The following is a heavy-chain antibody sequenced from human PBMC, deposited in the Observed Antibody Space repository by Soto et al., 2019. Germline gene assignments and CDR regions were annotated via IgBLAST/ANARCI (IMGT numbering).Heavy chain of an antibody. V-gene: IGHV4-59*01. J-gene: IGHJ6*02. CDR2: IYNSGST. Sequence: PQARSVTCTVSAGTLRRCCWRWIRRPPGKGLEWIGYIYNSGSTHSNPSLQSRVTISVDTSKNQFSLKLSSVTAADTGIYYCARARITMVREVIKYNMDVWGQGTTVTVS. CDR1: AGTLRRCC. D-gene: IGHD3-10*01. CDR3: ARARITMVREVIKYNMDV.